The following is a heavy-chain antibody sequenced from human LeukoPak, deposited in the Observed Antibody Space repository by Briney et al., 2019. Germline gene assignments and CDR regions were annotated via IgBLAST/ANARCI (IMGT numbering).Heavy chain of an antibody. CDR2: INPDGTAA. J-gene: IGHJ4*02. V-gene: IGHV3-74*01. CDR1: GFSFSNFW. Sequence: PGGSLRLSCAASGFSFSNFWMRWVRQAPGTGLVWVSQINPDGTAALYADSVKGRFTISRDNAKSTLYLQMNTLRADDTAVYYCAKGSNFAFDNWGQGILVTVSS. CDR3: AKGSNFAFDN. D-gene: IGHD1-1*01.